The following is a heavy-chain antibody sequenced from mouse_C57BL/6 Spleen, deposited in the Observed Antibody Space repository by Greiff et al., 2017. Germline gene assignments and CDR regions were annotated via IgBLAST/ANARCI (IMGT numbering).Heavy chain of an antibody. CDR2: ISDGGSYT. D-gene: IGHD2-3*01. J-gene: IGHJ2*01. Sequence: EVQLQESGGGLVKPGGSLKLSCAASGFTFSSYAMSWVRQTPEKRLEWVATISDGGSYTYYPDNVKGRFTISRDNAKNNLYLQMSHLKSEDTAMYYCARDTPYENYFDYWGQGTTLTVSS. CDR3: ARDTPYENYFDY. CDR1: GFTFSSYA. V-gene: IGHV5-4*01.